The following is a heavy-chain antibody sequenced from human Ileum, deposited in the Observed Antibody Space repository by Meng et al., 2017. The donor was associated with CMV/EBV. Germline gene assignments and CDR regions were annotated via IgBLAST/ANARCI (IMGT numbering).Heavy chain of an antibody. Sequence: GGSLRLSCAASGFPFTVYWMSWVRQAPGKGLEWVANIKQDGSERHYEDSVKGRITISRDNAKNSVYLQTDSLRAEDTAIYYCARIGYSSSSFDYWGQGILVTVSS. J-gene: IGHJ4*02. V-gene: IGHV3-7*01. D-gene: IGHD2-2*01. CDR2: IKQDGSER. CDR1: GFPFTVYW. CDR3: ARIGYSSSSFDY.